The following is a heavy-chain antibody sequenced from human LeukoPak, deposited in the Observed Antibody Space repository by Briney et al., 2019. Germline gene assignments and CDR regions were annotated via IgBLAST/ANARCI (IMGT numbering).Heavy chain of an antibody. D-gene: IGHD1-26*01. CDR3: ARDSAGAIYMDWFDP. Sequence: GASVKVSCKASGYTFTGYYMHWVRQAPGQGLEWMGWINPSSGGTKYAQKFQGRVTMTRDTSISTAYMELSSLISDDTAVYYCARDSAGAIYMDWFDPWGQGTLVTVSS. V-gene: IGHV1-2*02. CDR2: INPSSGGT. J-gene: IGHJ5*02. CDR1: GYTFTGYY.